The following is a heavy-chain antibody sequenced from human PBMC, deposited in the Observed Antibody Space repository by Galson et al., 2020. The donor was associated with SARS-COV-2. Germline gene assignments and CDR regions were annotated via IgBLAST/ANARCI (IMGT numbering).Heavy chain of an antibody. V-gene: IGHV1-18*01. D-gene: IGHD3-22*01. Sequence: ASVKVSCKASGYTFTSYGISWVRQAPGQGLEWMGWISAYNGNTNYAQKLQGRVTMTTDTSTSTAYMELMSLRSDDTAVYYCARVTITMIVVVIDYGMDVWGQGTTVTVSS. CDR2: ISAYNGNT. CDR3: ARVTITMIVVVIDYGMDV. CDR1: GYTFTSYG. J-gene: IGHJ6*02.